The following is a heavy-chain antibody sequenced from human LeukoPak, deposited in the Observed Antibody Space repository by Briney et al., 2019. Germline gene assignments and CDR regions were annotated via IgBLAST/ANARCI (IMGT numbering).Heavy chain of an antibody. CDR3: ARMVRGVISRYWFDP. J-gene: IGHJ5*02. CDR2: INHSEST. Sequence: SETLSLTCAVYGGSFSGYYWSWIRQPPGKGLEWIGEINHSESTNYNPSLKSRVTISVDTSKNQFSLKLSSVTAADTAVYYCARMVRGVISRYWFDPWGQGTLVTVSS. D-gene: IGHD3-10*01. V-gene: IGHV4-34*01. CDR1: GGSFSGYY.